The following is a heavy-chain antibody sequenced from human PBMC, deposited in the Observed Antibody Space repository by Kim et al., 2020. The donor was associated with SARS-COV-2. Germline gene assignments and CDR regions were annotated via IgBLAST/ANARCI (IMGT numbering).Heavy chain of an antibody. CDR1: GGSISSSSYY. V-gene: IGHV4-39*01. CDR2: IYYSGST. D-gene: IGHD3-22*01. J-gene: IGHJ4*02. CDR3: ARHGPLYYDGSGYYFQGLYYFDY. Sequence: SETLSLTCTVSGGSISSSSYYWGWIRQPPGKGLEWIGSIYYSGSTYYNPSLKSRVTISVDTSKNQFSLKLSSVTAADTAVYYCARHGPLYYDGSGYYFQGLYYFDYWGQGTLVTVSS.